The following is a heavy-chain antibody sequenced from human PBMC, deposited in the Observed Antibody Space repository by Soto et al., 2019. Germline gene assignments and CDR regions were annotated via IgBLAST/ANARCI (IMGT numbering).Heavy chain of an antibody. J-gene: IGHJ4*02. Sequence: QVQLVQSGTEVKKPGSSVRVSCKVSGGSLSDYAITWVRQAPGQGLEWMGGIIPKFLTGEYAKKFQGTVKITADKSTSTVYLEVSSLRHEDTAVYYCARDGVRGGWYYFDLWGQGTQVSVSS. CDR1: GGSLSDYA. CDR2: IIPKFLTG. CDR3: ARDGVRGGWYYFDL. V-gene: IGHV1-69*06. D-gene: IGHD6-19*01.